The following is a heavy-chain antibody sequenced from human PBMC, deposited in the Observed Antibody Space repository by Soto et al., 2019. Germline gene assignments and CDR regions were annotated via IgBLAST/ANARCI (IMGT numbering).Heavy chain of an antibody. V-gene: IGHV4-39*01. CDR1: GGSIYGGVYE. CDR3: VRHPDIVGQCTFDSCHGAYNFGVDV. CDR2: IYYNGHT. D-gene: IGHD2-2*01. J-gene: IGHJ6*02. Sequence: SETLSLTCTASGGSIYGGVYEWGWIRQTPTKGLDWIGSIYYNGHTNYSASLKSRVTITIDTSKNLFSLKLSSVTAADTAVYYCVRHPDIVGQCTFDSCHGAYNFGVDVWGQGTTVTVSS.